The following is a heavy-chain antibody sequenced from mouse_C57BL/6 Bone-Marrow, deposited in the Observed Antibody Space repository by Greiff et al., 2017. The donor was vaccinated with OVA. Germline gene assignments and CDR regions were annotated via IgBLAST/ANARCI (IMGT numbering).Heavy chain of an antibody. CDR1: GYAFSSYW. V-gene: IGHV1-80*01. CDR3: ARGNWDWAWFAY. D-gene: IGHD4-1*01. J-gene: IGHJ3*01. CDR2: IYPGDGDT. Sequence: VQVVESGAELVKPGASVKISCKASGYAFSSYWMNWVKQRPGKGLEWIGQIYPGDGDTNYNGKFKGKATLTADKSSSTAYMQLSSLTSEDSAVYYCARGNWDWAWFAYWGQGTLVTVSA.